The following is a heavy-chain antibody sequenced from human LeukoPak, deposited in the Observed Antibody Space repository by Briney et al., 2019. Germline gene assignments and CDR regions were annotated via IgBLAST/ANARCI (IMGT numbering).Heavy chain of an antibody. J-gene: IGHJ2*01. Sequence: PGRSLRLSCAASGFTFDDYAMHWVRQAPGKGLEWVSGISWNSGSIGYADSVKGRFTISRDNAKNSLYLQMNSLRAEDTALYCCAKAPPRGSGWYWYFDLWGRGTLVTVSS. V-gene: IGHV3-9*01. D-gene: IGHD6-19*01. CDR3: AKAPPRGSGWYWYFDL. CDR2: ISWNSGSI. CDR1: GFTFDDYA.